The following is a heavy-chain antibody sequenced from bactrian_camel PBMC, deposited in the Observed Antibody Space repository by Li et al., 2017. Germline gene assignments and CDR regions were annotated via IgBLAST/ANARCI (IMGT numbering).Heavy chain of an antibody. D-gene: IGHD6*01. J-gene: IGHJ4*01. CDR3: AAGTFNEYYI. Sequence: HVQLVESGGGSVQTGGSLRLSCAPSGLSVSDSSMAWFRQSPGKEPEAVAAIRRDDLTAYTDSVKGRFTISKDNAENIAFLQLNSLKTEDTAIYYRAAGTFNEYYIWDQGTQVTVS. V-gene: IGHV3S53*01. CDR2: IRRDDLT. CDR1: GLSVSDSS.